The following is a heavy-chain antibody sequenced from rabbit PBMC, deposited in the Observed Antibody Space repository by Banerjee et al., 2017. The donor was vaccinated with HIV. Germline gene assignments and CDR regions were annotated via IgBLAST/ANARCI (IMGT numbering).Heavy chain of an antibody. Sequence: QSLEESGGDLVKPGASLTLTCTASGFSFSSSYYMCWVRQAPGKGLEWIACIYTGSSGSTYYASWAKGRFTISKTSSTTVTLQMTSLTAADTATYFCARDWTLYDDYGDGYFNLWGPGTLVTVS. J-gene: IGHJ4*01. CDR2: IYTGSSGST. CDR3: ARDWTLYDDYGDGYFNL. V-gene: IGHV1S40*01. CDR1: GFSFSSSYY. D-gene: IGHD2-1*01.